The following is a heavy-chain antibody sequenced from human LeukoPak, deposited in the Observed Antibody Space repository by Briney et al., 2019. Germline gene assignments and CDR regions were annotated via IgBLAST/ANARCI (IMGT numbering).Heavy chain of an antibody. CDR3: ARGTDSSGKDFDY. J-gene: IGHJ4*02. D-gene: IGHD6-19*01. CDR1: GGSISSSSYY. V-gene: IGHV4-39*01. Sequence: SETLSLTCTVSGGSISSSSYYWGWIRQPPGKGLEWIGSIYYSGSTYYNPSLKIRVTISVDTSKNQFSLKLSSVTAADTAVYYCARGTDSSGKDFDYWGQGTLVTVSS. CDR2: IYYSGST.